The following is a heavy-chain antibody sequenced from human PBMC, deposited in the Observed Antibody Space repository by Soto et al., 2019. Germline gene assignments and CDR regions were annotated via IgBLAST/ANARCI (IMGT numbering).Heavy chain of an antibody. D-gene: IGHD3-3*01. J-gene: IGHJ4*02. CDR1: GYTFTSYA. CDR2: INAGNGNT. V-gene: IGHV1-3*01. CDR3: ARIRIGSGSTLSY. Sequence: ASVKVSCKASGYTFTSYAMHWVRQAPGQRLEWMGWINAGNGNTKYSQKFQGRVTITRDTSASTAYMELSSLRSEDTAVYYCARIRIGSGSTLSYWGQGTLVTVSS.